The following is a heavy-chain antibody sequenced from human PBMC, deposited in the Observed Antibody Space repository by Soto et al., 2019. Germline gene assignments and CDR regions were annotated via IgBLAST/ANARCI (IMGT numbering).Heavy chain of an antibody. CDR2: IYYTGST. CDR3: ARQQWLVLNAFDI. V-gene: IGHV4-59*01. D-gene: IGHD6-19*01. CDR1: GVSISSYY. Sequence: PSETLSLTCTVSGVSISSYYWNWIRQTPGKGLEWIGYIYYTGSTNYNPSLKSRVTISVDTSKNQFSLKLSSVTAADTAVYYCARQQWLVLNAFDIWGQGTMVTVSS. J-gene: IGHJ3*02.